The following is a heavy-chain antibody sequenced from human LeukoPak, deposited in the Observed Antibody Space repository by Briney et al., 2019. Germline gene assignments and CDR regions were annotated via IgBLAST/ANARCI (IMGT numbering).Heavy chain of an antibody. V-gene: IGHV3-7*01. D-gene: IGHD3-10*01. CDR3: ARGAYYYNSGDAFAV. Sequence: PGGSLRLSCAASGFTFRSYWMSWVRQAPGKGLDWVANTKQDGSEKYYVDSVKGRFTISRDNARNSLYLQMNSLRVEDTAVYYCARGAYYYNSGDAFAVWGQGTMVTVSS. CDR2: TKQDGSEK. J-gene: IGHJ3*01. CDR1: GFTFRSYW.